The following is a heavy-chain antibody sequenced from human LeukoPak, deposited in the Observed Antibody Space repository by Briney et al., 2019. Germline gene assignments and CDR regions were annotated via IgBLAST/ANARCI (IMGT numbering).Heavy chain of an antibody. CDR2: INPNSGGT. J-gene: IGHJ4*02. CDR1: GYTFTGYY. CDR3: ARDPARYSGCEQ. V-gene: IGHV1-2*02. D-gene: IGHD5-12*01. Sequence: AASVKVSCKASGYTFTGYYMHWVRQALGQGLEWMGWINPNSGGTNYAQKFQGRVTMTRDTSISTAYMELSRLRSDDTAVYYCARDPARYSGCEQWGQGTLVTVSS.